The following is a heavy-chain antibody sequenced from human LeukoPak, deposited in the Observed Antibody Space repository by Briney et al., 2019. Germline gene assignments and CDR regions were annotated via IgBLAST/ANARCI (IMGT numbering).Heavy chain of an antibody. J-gene: IGHJ4*02. CDR3: ASCKDGYNYFGY. CDR2: ISYDGSNK. Sequence: GGSLRLSCAASGFTFSGYPIHWVRQAPGKGLEWVAVISYDGSNKYYADSVKGRFTISRGNSKNTLYLQMNSLRAEDTAVYYCASCKDGYNYFGYWGQGTLVTVSS. V-gene: IGHV3-30*14. D-gene: IGHD5-24*01. CDR1: GFTFSGYP.